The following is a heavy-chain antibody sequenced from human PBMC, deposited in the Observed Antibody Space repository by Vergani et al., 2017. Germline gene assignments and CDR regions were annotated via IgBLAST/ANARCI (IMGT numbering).Heavy chain of an antibody. V-gene: IGHV4-30-4*08. CDR3: ARGGRRYCSSTSCYEFGWFDP. Sequence: QVQLQESGPGLVKPSQTLSLTCTVSGGSISSGDYYWSWIRQPPGKGLEWMGYIYYSGRTYYNPSLKSRVTISVDTYKNQFSLKLSSVTAADTAVYYCARGGRRYCSSTSCYEFGWFDPWGQGTLVTVSS. J-gene: IGHJ5*02. CDR2: IYYSGRT. D-gene: IGHD2-2*01. CDR1: GGSISSGDYY.